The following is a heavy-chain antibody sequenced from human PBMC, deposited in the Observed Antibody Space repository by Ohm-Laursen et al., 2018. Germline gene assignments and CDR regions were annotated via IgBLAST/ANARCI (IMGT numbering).Heavy chain of an antibody. V-gene: IGHV3-23*01. Sequence: SLRLSCAASGFTFSSYAMSWVRQAPGKGLEWVSAISGSGGSTYYADSVKGRFTISRDNSKNTLYLQMNSLRAEDTAVYYCATTMYSSSWLRYWGQGTLVTISS. D-gene: IGHD6-13*01. J-gene: IGHJ4*02. CDR1: GFTFSSYA. CDR3: ATTMYSSSWLRY. CDR2: ISGSGGST.